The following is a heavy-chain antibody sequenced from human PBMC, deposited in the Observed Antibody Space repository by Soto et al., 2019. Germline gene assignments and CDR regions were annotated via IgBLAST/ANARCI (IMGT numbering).Heavy chain of an antibody. CDR3: AKDINGYSSGWYSYYYGMDV. CDR2: ISYDGSNK. Sequence: GGSLSLSCAASGFTFSSYGMHWVRQAPGKGLEWVAVISYDGSNKYYADSAKGRFTISRDNSKNTLYLQMNSLRAEDTAVYYCAKDINGYSSGWYSYYYGMDVWGQGTTVTVSS. J-gene: IGHJ6*02. D-gene: IGHD6-19*01. CDR1: GFTFSSYG. V-gene: IGHV3-30*18.